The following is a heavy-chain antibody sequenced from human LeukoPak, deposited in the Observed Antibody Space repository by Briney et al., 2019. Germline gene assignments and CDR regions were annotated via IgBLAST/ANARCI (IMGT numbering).Heavy chain of an antibody. CDR2: IYYSGST. CDR3: ARGIAVAGDY. V-gene: IGHV4-39*07. D-gene: IGHD6-19*01. J-gene: IGHJ4*02. CDR1: GGSISSSSYY. Sequence: SETLSLTCTVPGGSISSSSYYWGWIRQPPGKGLEWIGSIYYSGSTYNNPSLKSRVTISVDTSKNQFSLKLSSVTAADTAVYYCARGIAVAGDYWGQGTLVTVSS.